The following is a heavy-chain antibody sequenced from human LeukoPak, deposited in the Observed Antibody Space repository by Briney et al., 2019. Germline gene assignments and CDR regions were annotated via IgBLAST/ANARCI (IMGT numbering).Heavy chain of an antibody. CDR2: TYYRSKWYN. D-gene: IGHD3-22*01. CDR3: ARLPTYYYDSSGYPTYYYYYGMDV. V-gene: IGHV6-1*01. CDR1: GDSVSSNSAA. J-gene: IGHJ6*02. Sequence: SQTLSLTCAISGDSVSSNSAAWNWLRQSPSRGLEWLGRTYYRSKWYNDYAVSVKIRITINPDTSKNQFSLPLNSVTPEDTAVYYCARLPTYYYDSSGYPTYYYYYGMDVWGQGTTVTVSS.